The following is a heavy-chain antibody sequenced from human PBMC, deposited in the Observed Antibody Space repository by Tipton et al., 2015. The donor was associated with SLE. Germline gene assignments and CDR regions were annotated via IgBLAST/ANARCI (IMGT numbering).Heavy chain of an antibody. V-gene: IGHV4-59*12. CDR2: VSYSGVT. CDR3: ARDAGPRDYFDF. J-gene: IGHJ4*02. CDR1: DDSITTDY. Sequence: TLSLTCTVSDDSITTDYWTWIRQPPGKGLEYIGYVSYSGVTNYNPSLKSRVTISVDKSKNQFSLKVNFVTAADTAVYYCARDAGPRDYFDFWGQGTLVTVSS.